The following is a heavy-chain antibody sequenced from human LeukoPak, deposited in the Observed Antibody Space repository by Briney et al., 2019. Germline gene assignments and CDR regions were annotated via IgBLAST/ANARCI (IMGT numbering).Heavy chain of an antibody. D-gene: IGHD2-15*01. J-gene: IGHJ4*02. CDR2: ISSSSSTI. V-gene: IGHV3-48*01. CDR1: GFTFSSYS. CDR3: ARDRCSGGSCYKSH. Sequence: PGGSLRLSCAASGFTFSSYSMNWVRQAPGKGLEWVSYISSSSSTIYYADSVKGRFTISRDNAKNSLYPQMNSLRAEDTAVYYCARDRCSGGSCYKSHWGQGTLVTVSS.